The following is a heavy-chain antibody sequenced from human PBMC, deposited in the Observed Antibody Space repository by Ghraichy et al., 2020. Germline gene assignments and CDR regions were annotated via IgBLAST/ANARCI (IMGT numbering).Heavy chain of an antibody. V-gene: IGHV3-7*03. J-gene: IGHJ4*02. CDR1: GFTFSTSW. CDR3: SGDPDWGALGY. CDR2: IKEDGSDK. Sequence: GGSLRLSCAASGFTFSTSWMTWVRQTPGKGLEWVAKIKEDGSDKYNVDSVKGRCTVSKENARSSLYPQMNSLRAEDKALYYCSGDPDWGALGYWGQGTLVTVSS. D-gene: IGHD3/OR15-3a*01.